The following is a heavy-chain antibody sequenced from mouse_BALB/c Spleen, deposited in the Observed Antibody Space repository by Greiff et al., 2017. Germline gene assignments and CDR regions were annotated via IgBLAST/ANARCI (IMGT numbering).Heavy chain of an antibody. J-gene: IGHJ3*01. CDR2: ISSGGSYT. D-gene: IGHD1-3*01. V-gene: IGHV5-9-4*01. Sequence: EVMLVESGGGLVKPGGSLKLSCAASGFTFSSYAMSWVRQSPEKRLEWVAEISSGGSYTYYPDTVTGRFTISRDNAKNTLYLEMSSLRSEDTAMYYCARGSGSWFAYWGQGTLVTVSA. CDR3: ARGSGSWFAY. CDR1: GFTFSSYA.